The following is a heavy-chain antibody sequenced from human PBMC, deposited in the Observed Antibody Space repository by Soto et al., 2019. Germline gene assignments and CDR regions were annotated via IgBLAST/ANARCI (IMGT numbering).Heavy chain of an antibody. V-gene: IGHV4-34*01. CDR3: ARGSLTVTTPKNGGIGAFDI. CDR1: GGSFSGYY. Sequence: SETLSLTCAVYGGSFSGYYWSWIRQPPGKGLEWIGEINHSGSTNYNPSLKSRVTISVDTSKNQFSLKLSSVTAADTAVYYCARGSLTVTTPKNGGIGAFDIWGQGTMVTV. CDR2: INHSGST. D-gene: IGHD4-17*01. J-gene: IGHJ3*02.